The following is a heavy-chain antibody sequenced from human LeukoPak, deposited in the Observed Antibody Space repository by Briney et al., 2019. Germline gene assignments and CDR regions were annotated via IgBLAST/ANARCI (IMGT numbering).Heavy chain of an antibody. CDR2: SGPYNSNT. V-gene: IGHV1-18*01. CDR3: ARRAPGKLAADY. D-gene: IGHD1-1*01. Sequence: GASVKVSCKASGYTFTNYGISWVRQAPGQGLEWMGWSGPYNSNTNYAQKFQDRITMTTDTSTSTAYMELRSLRSDDTAMYYCARRAPGKLAADYWGQGTLVTVSS. J-gene: IGHJ4*02. CDR1: GYTFTNYG.